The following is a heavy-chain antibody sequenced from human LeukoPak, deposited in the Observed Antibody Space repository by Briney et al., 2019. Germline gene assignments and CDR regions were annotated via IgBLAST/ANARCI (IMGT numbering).Heavy chain of an antibody. CDR3: ARGSGSYYGYFDY. J-gene: IGHJ4*02. V-gene: IGHV3-48*01. Sequence: GGSLRLSCAASGFTFSDHGINWVRQAPGKGLEWVSYISSNSKTINYADSVKGRFTISRDNAQNTLYLQMNSLRSEDTAVYYCARGSGSYYGYFDYWGQGTLVTVSS. CDR2: ISSNSKTI. D-gene: IGHD1-26*01. CDR1: GFTFSDHG.